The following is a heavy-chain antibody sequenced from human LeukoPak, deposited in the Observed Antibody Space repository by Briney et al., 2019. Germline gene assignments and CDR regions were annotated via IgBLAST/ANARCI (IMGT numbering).Heavy chain of an antibody. J-gene: IGHJ4*02. CDR3: TTDPWELPKDY. V-gene: IGHV3-15*01. CDR1: GFTFSNAR. Sequence: PWGSLRLSCGAPGFTFSNARMSWVRPGPGEGREWGGRLKSKTDGGTTDYAAPVKGRFTILRDDPKNTLYLQMNSLKTEDTAVYYCTTDPWELPKDYWGQGSLVTVSS. D-gene: IGHD1-26*01. CDR2: LKSKTDGGTT.